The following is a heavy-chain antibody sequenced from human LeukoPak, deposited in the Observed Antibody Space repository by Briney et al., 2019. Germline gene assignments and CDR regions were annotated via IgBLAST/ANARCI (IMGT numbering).Heavy chain of an antibody. J-gene: IGHJ4*02. CDR3: ARLETYDSTLDY. V-gene: IGHV4-39*01. Sequence: SETLSLTCTVSGDSITTSSYYWGWIRQPPGKGLEWIGNIHYSGSTYYNPSLKSRVTISVDTSKNQFSLWLSSVTAADTAVYYCARLETYDSTLDYWGQGTLVTVSS. D-gene: IGHD3-22*01. CDR2: IHYSGST. CDR1: GDSITTSSYY.